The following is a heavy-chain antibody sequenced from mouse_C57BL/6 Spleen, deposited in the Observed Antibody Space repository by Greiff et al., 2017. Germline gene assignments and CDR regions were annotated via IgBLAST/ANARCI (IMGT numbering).Heavy chain of an antibody. V-gene: IGHV14-1*01. CDR1: GFNIKDYY. D-gene: IGHD2-5*01. J-gene: IGHJ4*01. CDR3: TTGYSNPYYAMDY. Sequence: EVKLMESGAELVRPGASVKLSCTASGFNIKDYYMHWVKQRPEQGLEWIGRIDPEDGDTEYAPKFQGKATMTADTSYNTAYLQLSSLTSEDTAVYYCTTGYSNPYYAMDYWGQGTSVTVSS. CDR2: IDPEDGDT.